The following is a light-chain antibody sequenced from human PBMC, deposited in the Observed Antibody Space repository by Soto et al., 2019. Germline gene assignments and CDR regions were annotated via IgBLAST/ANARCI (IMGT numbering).Light chain of an antibody. CDR3: ISYTSDDVRYV. CDR2: EVS. J-gene: IGLJ1*01. V-gene: IGLV2-14*01. Sequence: QYALTQPASVSGTPGPSITISCTGSNSEDGIYDFVSWYQHHPGRAPKLIVSEVSHRPSGVSNRFSGSKSGNTAYLTISGLQSEDEADYYCISYTSDDVRYVFGTGTKLTVL. CDR1: NSEDGIYDF.